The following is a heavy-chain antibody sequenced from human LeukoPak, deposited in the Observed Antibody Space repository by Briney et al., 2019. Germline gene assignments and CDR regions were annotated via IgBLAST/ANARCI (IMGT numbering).Heavy chain of an antibody. Sequence: GESLKISCKGSGYSFTSYWIGWLRQMPGKGLEWMGIIYPGDSDTRYSPSFQGQVTISADKSISTAYLQWSSLKASDTAMDYCARQETAYCGGDCYWYFDYWGQGTLVTVSS. D-gene: IGHD2-21*02. CDR3: ARQETAYCGGDCYWYFDY. CDR1: GYSFTSYW. J-gene: IGHJ4*02. V-gene: IGHV5-51*01. CDR2: IYPGDSDT.